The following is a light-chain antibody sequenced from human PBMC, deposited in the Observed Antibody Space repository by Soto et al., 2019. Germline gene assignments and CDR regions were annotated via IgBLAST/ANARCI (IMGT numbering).Light chain of an antibody. CDR1: QGISSF. J-gene: IGKJ1*01. Sequence: IQLTQSPSSLSASVGDRVTITCRASQGISSFLAWYQQKPGKAPNLLIYGASTLQSGVPSRFSGSGSGTDLALANVSLKPEDFATYYSQQLNRSPRTFGQGTKVDVK. CDR3: QQLNRSPRT. CDR2: GAS. V-gene: IGKV1-9*01.